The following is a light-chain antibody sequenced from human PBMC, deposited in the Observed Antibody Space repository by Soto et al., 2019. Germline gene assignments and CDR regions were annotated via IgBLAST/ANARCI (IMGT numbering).Light chain of an antibody. V-gene: IGLV1-40*01. CDR3: QSYENSRTGFYV. CDR1: SSDIGAGFD. J-gene: IGLJ1*01. CDR2: GNT. Sequence: QSALTQPPSVSGAPGQRVTISCSGSSSDIGAGFDVHWYQRLPGTAPKLLIYGNTNRPSGVPGRFSGSKSGTSASLVISGLQAEDEADYYCQSYENSRTGFYVFGTGTKVTVL.